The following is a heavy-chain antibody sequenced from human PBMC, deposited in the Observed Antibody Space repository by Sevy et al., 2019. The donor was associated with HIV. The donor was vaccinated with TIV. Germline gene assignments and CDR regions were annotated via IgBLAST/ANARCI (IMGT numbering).Heavy chain of an antibody. D-gene: IGHD3-3*01. CDR2: IWYDGTNE. V-gene: IGHV3-33*01. CDR3: AREGLLEWLFSFDY. Sequence: GGSLRLSCAASGFTFSSYAIHWVRQAPGKGLEWVAVIWYDGTNEYYADSVKGRFTISRDNSKNRQYLQMNSLRAEDTAVYYCAREGLLEWLFSFDYWGQGTLVTVSS. J-gene: IGHJ4*02. CDR1: GFTFSSYA.